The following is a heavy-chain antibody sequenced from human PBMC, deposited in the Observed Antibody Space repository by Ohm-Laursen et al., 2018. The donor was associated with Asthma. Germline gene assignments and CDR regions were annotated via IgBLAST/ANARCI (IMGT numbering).Heavy chain of an antibody. V-gene: IGHV3-30-3*01. CDR1: GFTFSSYA. CDR3: ASFPHYGSGSYYNNDAFDI. D-gene: IGHD3-10*01. J-gene: IGHJ3*02. CDR2: ISYDGSNK. Sequence: SSLRLSCAASGFTFSSYAMHWVRQAPGKGLEWVAVISYDGSNKYYADSVKGRFTISRDNSKNTLYLQMNSLRAEDTAVYYCASFPHYGSGSYYNNDAFDIWGQGTMVTVSS.